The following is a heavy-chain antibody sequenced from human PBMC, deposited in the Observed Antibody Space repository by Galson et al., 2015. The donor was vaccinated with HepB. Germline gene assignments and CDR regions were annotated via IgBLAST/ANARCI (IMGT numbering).Heavy chain of an antibody. CDR1: GFTFSSYS. CDR3: TRGYSTATGSDGYYYYGMDV. D-gene: IGHD2-2*01. CDR2: ISRDSTYI. Sequence: SLRLSCAASGFTFSSYSMNWVRQVPGKGLEWVSSISRDSTYIHYTDSVKGRFTISRDSAQNSVYLQMNSLRADDTAVYYCTRGYSTATGSDGYYYYGMDVWGQGTTVSVSS. V-gene: IGHV3-21*01. J-gene: IGHJ6*02.